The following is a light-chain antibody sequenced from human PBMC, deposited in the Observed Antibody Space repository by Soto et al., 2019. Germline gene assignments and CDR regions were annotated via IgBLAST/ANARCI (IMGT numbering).Light chain of an antibody. J-gene: IGKJ3*01. CDR2: GAS. CDR1: QSVSSSY. CDR3: RQYNNWPSFT. V-gene: IGKV3-20*01. Sequence: EIVLTQSPGTLSLSPGERATLSCRASQSVSSSYLAWYQQKPGQAPRLLIYGASSRATGIPDRFSGSGSGTDFTLTISRLEPEDFAVYYCRQYNNWPSFTFGPGTKVDIK.